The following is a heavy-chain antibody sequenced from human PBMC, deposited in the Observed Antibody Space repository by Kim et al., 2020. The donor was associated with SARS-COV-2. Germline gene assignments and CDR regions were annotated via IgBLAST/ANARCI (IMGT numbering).Heavy chain of an antibody. CDR1: GFTFSNYA. D-gene: IGHD2-2*01. CDR2: INNKGGTT. CDR3: VKSRIPPGSRYYFYYGVDV. V-gene: IGHV3-64D*06. Sequence: GGSLRLSCSAYGFTFSNYAMHWVRQAPGKGLEYVSTINNKGGTTYYAASVRGRFTISRDNSKNTLNLQMSSLGNEDTAVYYCVKSRIPPGSRYYFYYGVDVWGQGTTVTVSS. J-gene: IGHJ6*02.